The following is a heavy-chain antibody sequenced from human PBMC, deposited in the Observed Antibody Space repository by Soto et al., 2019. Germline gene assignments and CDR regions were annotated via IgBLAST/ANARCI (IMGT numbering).Heavy chain of an antibody. D-gene: IGHD6-6*01. V-gene: IGHV3-21*01. CDR2: ISSSSSYI. CDR1: GFTFSSYS. J-gene: IGHJ4*02. Sequence: EVQLVESGGGLVKPGGSLRLSCAASGFTFSSYSMNWVRQAPGKGLEWVSSISSSSSYIYYADSVKGRLTISRDNAKNSLYLQMNSLRAEDTAVYYCARVGGQPVPRLDYWGQGTLVTVSS. CDR3: ARVGGQPVPRLDY.